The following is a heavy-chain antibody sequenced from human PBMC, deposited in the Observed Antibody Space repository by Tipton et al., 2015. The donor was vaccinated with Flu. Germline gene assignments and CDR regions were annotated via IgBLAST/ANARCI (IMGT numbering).Heavy chain of an antibody. V-gene: IGHV3-11*01. D-gene: IGHD3-3*01. J-gene: IGHJ6*02. CDR3: ARDHPPSITVLGEITDYFGMDV. CDR2: ISSSGSTI. Sequence: GSLRLSCAASGFTFSDDYMSWIRQAPGKGLEWVSHISSSGSTINYADSVKGRFTISRDNGKNSLYLQMNSLRAEDTAVYYCARDHPPSITVLGEITDYFGMDVWGQGTTVTVSS. CDR1: GFTFSDDY.